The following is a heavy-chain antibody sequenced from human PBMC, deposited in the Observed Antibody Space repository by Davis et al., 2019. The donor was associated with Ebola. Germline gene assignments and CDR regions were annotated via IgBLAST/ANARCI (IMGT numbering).Heavy chain of an antibody. J-gene: IGHJ4*02. D-gene: IGHD3-10*01. V-gene: IGHV3-7*01. CDR1: GFTFSSYS. CDR2: IKRDGSEK. Sequence: PGGSLRLSCAASGFTFSSYSMSWVRQAPGKGLEWVANIKRDGSEKYYVDSVKGRFTISRDNAKNSLYLQMDSLRAEDTAVYYCARGITLDYWGQGTLVTVSS. CDR3: ARGITLDY.